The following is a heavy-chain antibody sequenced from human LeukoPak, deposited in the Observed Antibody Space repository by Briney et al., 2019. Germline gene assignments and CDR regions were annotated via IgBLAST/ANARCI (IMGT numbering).Heavy chain of an antibody. CDR3: AGELGSSGHGY. J-gene: IGHJ4*02. V-gene: IGHV3-53*01. CDR1: GFTVSSNY. D-gene: IGHD6-19*01. Sequence: GGSLTLPCAASGFTVSSNYMSWVRQARGKGLEWVSTIYRGGSTSYADSVKGRFTISRDNSKNTLSLQMDSLRAEDTAVYYCAGELGSSGHGYWGEGDLVTVSS. CDR2: IYRGGST.